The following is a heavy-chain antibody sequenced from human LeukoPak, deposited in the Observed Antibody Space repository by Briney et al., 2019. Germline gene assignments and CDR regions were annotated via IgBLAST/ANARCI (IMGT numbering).Heavy chain of an antibody. CDR1: GGSFSGYY. V-gene: IGHV4-34*01. CDR2: INHSGST. J-gene: IGHJ4*02. Sequence: SETLSLTCAVYGGSFSGYYWSWIRQPPGKGLEWIGEINHSGSTNDNPSLKSRVTISVDTSKNQFSLKLSSVTAADTAVYYCASVAFDYWGQGTLVTVSS. CDR3: ASVAFDY.